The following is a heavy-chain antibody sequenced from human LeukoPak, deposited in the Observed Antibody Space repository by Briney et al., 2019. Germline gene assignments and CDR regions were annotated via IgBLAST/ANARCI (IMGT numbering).Heavy chain of an antibody. CDR1: GFTFSASD. V-gene: IGHV3-21*01. J-gene: IGHJ4*02. D-gene: IGHD3-9*01. Sequence: GGSLRLSCAASGFTFSASDMNWVRQTPGKGLEWVSSISSSSSYIYYADSVKGRFSISRDNAKKSLYLQMNSLRAEDTAVYYCAKAANYDILTGYYLDYWGQGTLVTVSS. CDR2: ISSSSSYI. CDR3: AKAANYDILTGYYLDY.